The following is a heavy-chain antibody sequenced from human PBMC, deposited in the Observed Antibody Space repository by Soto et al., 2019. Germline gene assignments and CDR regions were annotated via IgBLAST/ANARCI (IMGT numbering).Heavy chain of an antibody. CDR3: ARDCSGGSCHLYNWFDP. CDR2: IIPILGIA. Sequence: QVQLVQSGAEVKKPGSSVKVSCKASGGTFNSYTISWVRQAPGQGLEWMGRIIPILGIANYAQKFQGRVTITADKSTSTAYMELSSLRSEDTAVYYCARDCSGGSCHLYNWFDPWGQGTLVTVSS. V-gene: IGHV1-69*08. D-gene: IGHD2-15*01. CDR1: GGTFNSYT. J-gene: IGHJ5*02.